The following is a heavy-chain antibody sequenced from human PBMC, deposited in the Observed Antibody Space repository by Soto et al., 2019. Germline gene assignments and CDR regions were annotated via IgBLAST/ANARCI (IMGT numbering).Heavy chain of an antibody. CDR2: ISYDGSNK. CDR3: AKSIAVAGTLTFDY. Sequence: GGSLRLSCAASGFTFGSYGMHWVRQAPGKGLEWVAVISYDGSNKYYADSVKGRFTISRDNSKNTLYLQMNSLRAEDTAVYYCAKSIAVAGTLTFDYWGQGTLVTVSS. J-gene: IGHJ4*02. V-gene: IGHV3-30*18. D-gene: IGHD6-19*01. CDR1: GFTFGSYG.